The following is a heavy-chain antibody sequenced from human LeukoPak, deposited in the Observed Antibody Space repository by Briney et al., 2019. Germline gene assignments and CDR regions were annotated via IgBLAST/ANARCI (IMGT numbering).Heavy chain of an antibody. Sequence: SETLSLTCTVSGGSISSSSYYWGWIRQPPGKGLEWIGSIYYSGSTYYNPSLKSRVTISVDTSKNQFSLKLSSVTAADTAVYYCARRDIVLMVYWGQGPLVTVSS. CDR2: IYYSGST. J-gene: IGHJ4*02. CDR3: ARRDIVLMVY. D-gene: IGHD2-8*01. V-gene: IGHV4-39*01. CDR1: GGSISSSSYY.